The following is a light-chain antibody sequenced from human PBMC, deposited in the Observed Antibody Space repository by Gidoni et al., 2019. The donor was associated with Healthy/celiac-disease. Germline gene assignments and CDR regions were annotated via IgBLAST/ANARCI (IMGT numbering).Light chain of an antibody. V-gene: IGLV2-14*01. CDR1: SSDVGGYNY. CDR2: EVS. Sequence: QSALTQPASVSGSPGQSLTISCTGTSSDVGGYNYVYWYQQHPVKAPKLMIYEVSNRPSGVSNRFSGSKSGNTASLTISGLQAEDEADYYCSSYTSSSTLTFGGGTKLTV. J-gene: IGLJ2*01. CDR3: SSYTSSSTLT.